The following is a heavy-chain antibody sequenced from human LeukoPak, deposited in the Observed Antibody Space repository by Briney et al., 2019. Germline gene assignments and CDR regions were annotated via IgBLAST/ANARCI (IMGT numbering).Heavy chain of an antibody. Sequence: SETLSLTCSVSGGSISTYYWSWIRQPPGKGLEWIGYISYTVTSNYNPSLKSRVTISVDTSKNQFSLKLSSVTAADTAVYYCARVGDWNDLVYWGQGTLVTVSS. V-gene: IGHV4-59*01. CDR1: GGSISTYY. J-gene: IGHJ4*02. D-gene: IGHD1-1*01. CDR2: ISYTVTS. CDR3: ARVGDWNDLVY.